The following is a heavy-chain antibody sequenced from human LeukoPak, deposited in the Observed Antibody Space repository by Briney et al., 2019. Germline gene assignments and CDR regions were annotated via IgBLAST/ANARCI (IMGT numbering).Heavy chain of an antibody. CDR2: INHSGST. J-gene: IGHJ5*02. CDR1: GGSFSGYY. V-gene: IGHV4-34*01. CDR3: ARGPRITMVRGVYRFDP. D-gene: IGHD3-10*01. Sequence: PSETLSLTCAVYGGSFSGYYWSWIRQPPGKGLEWIGEINHSGSTNYNPSLKSRVTISVDTSKNQFSLKLSSVTAADTAVYYCARGPRITMVRGVYRFDPWGQGTLVTVSS.